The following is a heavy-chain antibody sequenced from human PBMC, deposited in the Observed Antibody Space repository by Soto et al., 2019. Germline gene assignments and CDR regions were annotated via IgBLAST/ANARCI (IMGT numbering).Heavy chain of an antibody. J-gene: IGHJ4*02. V-gene: IGHV5-51*01. D-gene: IGHD6-13*01. CDR3: ARSPRSSPYFDY. CDR1: GYTFSNFC. Sequence: GESVKSSGQCSGYTFSNFCIAWVLQLPGKGLEWMGIIYPGDYETRYSPSFHGKVTISADRSIGTAYLQWSSLEASDSAFYFCARSPRSSPYFDYWGQGALVTVSS. CDR2: IYPGDYET.